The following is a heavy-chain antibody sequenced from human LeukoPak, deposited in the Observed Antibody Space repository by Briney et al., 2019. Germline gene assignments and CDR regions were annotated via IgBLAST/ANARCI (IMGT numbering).Heavy chain of an antibody. CDR2: IKQDGSEK. D-gene: IGHD2-15*01. CDR3: ARAGHYCSGGSCYYGY. J-gene: IGHJ4*02. V-gene: IGHV3-7*01. CDR1: GFTFGSYW. Sequence: GGSLRLSCAASGFTFGSYWMSWVRQAPGKGLEWVANIKQDGSEKYYVDSVKGRFTISRDNAKNSLYLQMNSLRAEDTAVYYCARAGHYCSGGSCYYGYWGQGTLVTVSS.